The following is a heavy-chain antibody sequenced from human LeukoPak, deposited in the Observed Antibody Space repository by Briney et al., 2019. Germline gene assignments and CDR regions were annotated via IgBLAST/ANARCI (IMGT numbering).Heavy chain of an antibody. J-gene: IGHJ4*02. Sequence: ASVEVSCKASGGTFSSYAISWVRQAPGQGLEWMGRIIPILDIPNYAQKFQGRVTITADKSTSTAYMELSSLRSEDTAVYYCARGSYDSSGYHFDYWGQGTLVTVSS. CDR2: IIPILDIP. V-gene: IGHV1-69*04. D-gene: IGHD3-22*01. CDR3: ARGSYDSSGYHFDY. CDR1: GGTFSSYA.